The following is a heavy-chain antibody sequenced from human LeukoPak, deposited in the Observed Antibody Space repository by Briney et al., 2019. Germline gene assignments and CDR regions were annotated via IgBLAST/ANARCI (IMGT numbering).Heavy chain of an antibody. J-gene: IGHJ4*02. D-gene: IGHD6-19*01. V-gene: IGHV4-34*01. CDR2: INHSGST. CDR3: ARVEGYSSGWYVDY. Sequence: SETPSLTCAVYGGSFSGYYWSWIRQPPGKGLEWIGEINHSGSTNYNPSLKSRVTISVDTSKNQFSLKLSSVTAADTAVYYCARVEGYSSGWYVDYWGQGTLVTVSS. CDR1: GGSFSGYY.